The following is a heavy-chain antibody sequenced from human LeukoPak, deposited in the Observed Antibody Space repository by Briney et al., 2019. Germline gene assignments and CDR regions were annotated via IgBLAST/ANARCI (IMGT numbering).Heavy chain of an antibody. D-gene: IGHD2-15*01. Sequence: EASVKVSCKASGYTFTSYGISWVRQAPGQGLEWMGWISAYNGNTNYAQKLQGRVTMTTDTSTSTAYMELRSLRSDDTAVYYCAGSSGGSSPYYAFDIWGQGTMVTVSS. CDR2: ISAYNGNT. CDR1: GYTFTSYG. V-gene: IGHV1-18*01. J-gene: IGHJ3*02. CDR3: AGSSGGSSPYYAFDI.